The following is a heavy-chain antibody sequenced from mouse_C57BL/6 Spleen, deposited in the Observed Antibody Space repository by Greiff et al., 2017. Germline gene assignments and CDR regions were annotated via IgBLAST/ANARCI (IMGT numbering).Heavy chain of an antibody. CDR3: TIWCFDY. J-gene: IGHJ2*01. V-gene: IGHV1-15*01. Sequence: QVQLQQSGAELVRPGASVTLSCKASGYTFTDYEMHWVKQPPVHGLEWIGTIDPETGGTAYNQKFKGKAILTADKSSRTAYMERSSLTSEDSAVYYCTIWCFDYWGQGTTRTVSS. CDR1: GYTFTDYE. D-gene: IGHD1-1*02. CDR2: IDPETGGT.